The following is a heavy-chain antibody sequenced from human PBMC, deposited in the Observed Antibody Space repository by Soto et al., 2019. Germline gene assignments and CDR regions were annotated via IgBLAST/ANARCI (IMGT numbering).Heavy chain of an antibody. CDR3: ARDQRGEYYYDSSGYYGDAFDI. CDR1: GYNFTRFG. CDR2: IIAHNGDA. J-gene: IGHJ3*02. V-gene: IGHV1-18*01. Sequence: ASVKVSCKASGYNFTRFGISWVRQAPGQGLEWMGGIIAHNGDANYAQKFQGRVTVTADESTSTAYMELSSLRSEDTAVYYCARDQRGEYYYDSSGYYGDAFDIWGQGTMVTVSS. D-gene: IGHD3-22*01.